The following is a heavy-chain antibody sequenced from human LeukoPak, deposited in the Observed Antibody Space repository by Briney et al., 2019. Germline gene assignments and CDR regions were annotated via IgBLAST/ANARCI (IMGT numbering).Heavy chain of an antibody. CDR2: LSSSGIT. Sequence: SETLSLTCTVSGGSISSSNYYWGWVRQPPGKGLEWIEALSSSGITYYNPSLKSRVTISVDTSKNQFSLKLSSVTAADTAVYYCAVLSSSVDIWGQGTMVTVSS. J-gene: IGHJ3*02. D-gene: IGHD6-6*01. V-gene: IGHV4-39*07. CDR3: AVLSSSVDI. CDR1: GGSISSSNYY.